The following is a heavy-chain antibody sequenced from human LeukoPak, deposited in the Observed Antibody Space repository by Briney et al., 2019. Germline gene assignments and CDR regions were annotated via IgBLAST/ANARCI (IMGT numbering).Heavy chain of an antibody. CDR2: INPSGGST. Sequence: ASVKVSCKASGYTFTSYYMHWVRQAPGQGLEWMGIINPSGGSTSYAQKFQGRVTMTRDTSTSTVYMELGSLRSEDTAVYYCARALLGYCSSTSCYKSYYFDYWGQGTLVTVSS. CDR3: ARALLGYCSSTSCYKSYYFDY. D-gene: IGHD2-2*02. J-gene: IGHJ4*02. CDR1: GYTFTSYY. V-gene: IGHV1-46*01.